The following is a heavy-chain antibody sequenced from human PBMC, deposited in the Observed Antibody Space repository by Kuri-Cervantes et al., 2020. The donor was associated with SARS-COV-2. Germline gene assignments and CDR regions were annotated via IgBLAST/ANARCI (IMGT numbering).Heavy chain of an antibody. D-gene: IGHD6-13*01. CDR1: GFTFSSYA. J-gene: IGHJ4*02. CDR3: ARGFIAAAAPYFDY. CDR2: IYSGGST. V-gene: IGHV3-53*04. Sequence: GGSLRLSCAASGFTFSSYAMSWVRQAPGKGLEWVSVIYSGGSTYYADSVKGRFTISRHNSKNTLYLQMNSLRAEDTAVYYCARGFIAAAAPYFDYWGQGTLVTVSS.